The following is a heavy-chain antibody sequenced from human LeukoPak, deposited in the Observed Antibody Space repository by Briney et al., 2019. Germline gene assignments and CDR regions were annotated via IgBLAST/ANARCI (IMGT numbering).Heavy chain of an antibody. CDR3: ARASSVDTATT. J-gene: IGHJ3*01. CDR2: ISSSSSTI. Sequence: TGGSLRLSCAASGFTFSSYAMSWVRQAPGKGLEWVSYISSSSSTIYYADSVKGRFTISRDNAKNSLYLQMNSLRAEDTAVYYCARASSVDTATTWGQGTMVTVSS. CDR1: GFTFSSYA. V-gene: IGHV3-48*01. D-gene: IGHD5-18*01.